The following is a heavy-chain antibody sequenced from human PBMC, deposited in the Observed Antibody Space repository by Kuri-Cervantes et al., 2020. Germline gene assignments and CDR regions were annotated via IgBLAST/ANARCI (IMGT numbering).Heavy chain of an antibody. CDR3: ARDPSALGIDYYYYYMDV. Sequence: GESLKISCAASGFTFSSYDMHWVRQATGKGLEWVSAIGTAGDTYYPGSVKGRFTISRDNAKNSLYLQMNSLRAEDTAVYYCARDPSALGIDYYYYYMDVWGKGTTVTVSS. CDR2: IGTAGDT. D-gene: IGHD7-27*01. CDR1: GFTFSSYD. V-gene: IGHV3-13*01. J-gene: IGHJ6*03.